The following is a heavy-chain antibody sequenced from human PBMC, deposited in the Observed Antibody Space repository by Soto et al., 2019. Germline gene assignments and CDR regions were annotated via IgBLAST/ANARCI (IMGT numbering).Heavy chain of an antibody. V-gene: IGHV3-49*03. CDR1: GFTCGDYA. D-gene: IGHD3-22*01. CDR3: STPYDSSGYGVFQH. Sequence: GSLRLSCTASGFTCGDYAMSWFRQAPGKGLEWVGFIRSKAYGGTTEYAASVKGRFTISRDDSKSIAYLQMNSLKTEDTAVYYCSTPYDSSGYGVFQHWGQGTLVTVSS. CDR2: IRSKAYGGTT. J-gene: IGHJ1*01.